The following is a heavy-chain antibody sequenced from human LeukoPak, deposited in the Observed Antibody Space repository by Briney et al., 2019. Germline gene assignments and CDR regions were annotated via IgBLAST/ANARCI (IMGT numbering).Heavy chain of an antibody. CDR2: IRGDGSLL. CDR3: ARDEVGAPPIDY. CDR1: GFTFSSHW. Sequence: GGSLRLSCAASGFTFSSHWMHWVRQAPGKGLVWISNIRGDGSLLGYADSAKGRFTVSRDNAKNTLFLHMTSLRAEDTAVYYCARDEVGAPPIDYWGQGALVTVSS. D-gene: IGHD1-26*01. J-gene: IGHJ4*02. V-gene: IGHV3-74*01.